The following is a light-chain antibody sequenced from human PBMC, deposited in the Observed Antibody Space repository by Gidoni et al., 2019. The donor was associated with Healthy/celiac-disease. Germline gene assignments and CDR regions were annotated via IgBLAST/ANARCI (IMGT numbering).Light chain of an antibody. J-gene: IGKJ1*01. CDR1: QSVSSY. Sequence: IALTHSPATLSLSPGERATLSCRASQSVSSYLAWYQQKPGQAPRLLIYDASNRATGIPARFSGSGSGTDFTLTISSLEPEDFAVYYCQQRSNWPPWTFGQGTKVEIK. V-gene: IGKV3-11*01. CDR2: DAS. CDR3: QQRSNWPPWT.